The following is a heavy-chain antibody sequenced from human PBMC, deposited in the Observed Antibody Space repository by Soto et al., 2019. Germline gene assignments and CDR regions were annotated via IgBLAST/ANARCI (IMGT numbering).Heavy chain of an antibody. J-gene: IGHJ4*02. CDR2: ISGSGGST. D-gene: IGHD2-2*01. V-gene: IGHV3-23*01. CDR3: AKLGCSSTSCYYFDY. CDR1: GFTFSSYA. Sequence: GGSLRLSCAASGFTFSSYAMSWVRQAPGKGLEWVSAISGSGGSTYYADSVKGRFTISRDNSKNTLYLQMNSLRAEDTAVYYCAKLGCSSTSCYYFDYWGQGTLVTVSS.